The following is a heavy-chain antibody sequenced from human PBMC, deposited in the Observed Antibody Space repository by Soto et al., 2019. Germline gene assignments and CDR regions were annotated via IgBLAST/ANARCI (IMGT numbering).Heavy chain of an antibody. CDR3: VKDKAQVLIGYYYYSMDV. D-gene: IGHD3-22*01. CDR2: IIPILGIA. Sequence: ASVKGAWKGAVGSFSGYTGSWVRQALGQGLEWMGRIIPILGIANYAQKFQGRVTITADKSTSTAYMELSSLRAEDTAVYYCVKDKAQVLIGYYYYSMDVWGQGTTVTVSS. CDR1: VGSFSGYT. J-gene: IGHJ6*02. V-gene: IGHV1-69*04.